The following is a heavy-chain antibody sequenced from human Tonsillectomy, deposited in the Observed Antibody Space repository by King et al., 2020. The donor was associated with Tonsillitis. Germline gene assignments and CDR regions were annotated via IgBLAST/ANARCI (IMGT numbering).Heavy chain of an antibody. CDR3: ARHCSSTSCYDGRDNWFDP. CDR1: GGSISSYY. V-gene: IGHV4-59*08. J-gene: IGHJ5*02. D-gene: IGHD2-2*01. Sequence: VQLQESGPGLVKPSETLSLTCTVSGGSISSYYWSWIRQPPGRGLEWIGYIYYSGSTNYNPSLKSRVTISVDTSKNQFSLKLSSVTAADTAVYYCARHCSSTSCYDGRDNWFDPWGQGTLVTVSS. CDR2: IYYSGST.